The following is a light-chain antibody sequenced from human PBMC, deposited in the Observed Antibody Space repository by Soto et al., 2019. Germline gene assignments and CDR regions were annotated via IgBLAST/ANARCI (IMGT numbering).Light chain of an antibody. Sequence: EIQGTKSPFPLSASPAARATITCRISQSISNCLAWLQQKPGKAPKVLIFDASNLGSGVPSRFSGSGSGTEFTLTISSLQPGDFGNYYCQQYNSYSPWTFGQGTKVDIK. J-gene: IGKJ1*01. CDR3: QQYNSYSPWT. CDR2: DAS. CDR1: QSISNC. V-gene: IGKV1-5*01.